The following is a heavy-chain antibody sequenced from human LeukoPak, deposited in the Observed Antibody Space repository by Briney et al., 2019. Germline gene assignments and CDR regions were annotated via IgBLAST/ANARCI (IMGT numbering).Heavy chain of an antibody. Sequence: SETLSLTCAVYGGSFSGYYWSWIRQPPGKGLEWIGEINHSGSTNYNPSLKSRVTISVDTSKNQFSLKLSSVTAADTAVYYCARFGAAAGIYYYYYYMDVWGKGTTVTISS. D-gene: IGHD6-13*01. CDR3: ARFGAAAGIYYYYYYMDV. CDR1: GGSFSGYY. CDR2: INHSGST. J-gene: IGHJ6*03. V-gene: IGHV4-34*01.